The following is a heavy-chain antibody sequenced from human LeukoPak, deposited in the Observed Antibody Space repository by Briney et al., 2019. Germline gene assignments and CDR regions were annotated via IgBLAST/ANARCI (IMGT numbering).Heavy chain of an antibody. CDR3: ANIRSTDADY. Sequence: SETLCLTCVVSGGSISSSNWWSGVRQPPGKGLELIGEIYHSRSTNYSPSFKRRVTISVDNSKNQFSLYLSSVTDADTAVYYCANIRSTDADYWGQGTLVTVSS. D-gene: IGHD3-3*02. V-gene: IGHV4-4*02. CDR2: IYHSRST. J-gene: IGHJ4*02. CDR1: GGSISSSNW.